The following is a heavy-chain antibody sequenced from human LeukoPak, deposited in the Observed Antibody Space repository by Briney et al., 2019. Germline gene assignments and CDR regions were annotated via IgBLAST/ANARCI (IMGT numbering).Heavy chain of an antibody. J-gene: IGHJ4*02. Sequence: GGSLRLSCAASGFTVSSSYMSWVRQAPGKGLEWVSVIYSGGSTFYADSVRGRFTISRDNSKNTLYLHMNSLRAEDTAVYYCATLDDYWRAFDYWGQGTLVTVSS. CDR3: ATLDDYWRAFDY. D-gene: IGHD5-24*01. V-gene: IGHV3-53*01. CDR2: IYSGGST. CDR1: GFTVSSSY.